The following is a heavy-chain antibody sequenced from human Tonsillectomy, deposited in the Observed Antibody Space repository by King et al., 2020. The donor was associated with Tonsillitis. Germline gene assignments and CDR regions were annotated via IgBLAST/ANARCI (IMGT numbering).Heavy chain of an antibody. CDR2: MSYDGSNK. D-gene: IGHD2-2*02. V-gene: IGHV3-30-3*01. J-gene: IGHJ6*02. CDR1: GFTFRYHA. Sequence: QLVQSGGGVVQPGRSLRLSCAASGFTFRYHAMHWVRQAPGKGLEWVAVMSYDGSNKYYADSVKGRFTISRDNSKNTLYLQMNSLRAEDTAVYYCARGLGEFAINYYYYGMDVWGQGTTVTVSS. CDR3: ARGLGEFAINYYYYGMDV.